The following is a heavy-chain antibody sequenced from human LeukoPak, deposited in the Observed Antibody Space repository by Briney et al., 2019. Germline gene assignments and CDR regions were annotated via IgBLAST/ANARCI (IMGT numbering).Heavy chain of an antibody. CDR3: ARLGTSATYFEF. CDR1: GYRFLRNW. V-gene: IGHV5-51*01. D-gene: IGHD2-15*01. Sequence: GESLKISCKGSGYRFLRNWIGWVRQMPGKGLEWMAIIYPGDSDTRYSPSFQGQVTISADKSIRIAYLAWSSLTASDTAMYYCARLGTSATYFEFWGQGTLVTVSS. J-gene: IGHJ4*02. CDR2: IYPGDSDT.